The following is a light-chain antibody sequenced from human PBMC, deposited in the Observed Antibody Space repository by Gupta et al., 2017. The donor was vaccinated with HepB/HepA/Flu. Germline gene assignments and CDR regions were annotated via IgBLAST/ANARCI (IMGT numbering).Light chain of an antibody. J-gene: IGLJ1*01. CDR3: CSYAGRGV. CDR2: EVS. V-gene: IGLV2-23*02. Sequence: QSALTQPASGSGSPGQSITISCTGTSSDVGSYNLVSWYQQHPGKAPKLMIYEVSKRPSGVSNRFSGSKSGNTASLTISGLQAEDEADYYCCSYAGRGVFGTGTKVTVL. CDR1: SSDVGSYNL.